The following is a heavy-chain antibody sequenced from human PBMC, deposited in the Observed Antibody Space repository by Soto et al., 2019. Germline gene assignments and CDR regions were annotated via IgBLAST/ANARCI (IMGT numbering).Heavy chain of an antibody. CDR1: VGSISSYY. CDR3: ARDTVYDSSGFRAYYGMDV. J-gene: IGHJ6*02. V-gene: IGHV4-59*01. CDR2: IYYSGST. D-gene: IGHD3-22*01. Sequence: QVQLQESGPGLVKPSETLSLTCTVSVGSISSYYWSWIRQPPGKGLECIGYIYYSGSTNYNPSLKSRVTISVDTSKNQFSLKLSSVTAADTAVYYCARDTVYDSSGFRAYYGMDVWGQGTTVTVSS.